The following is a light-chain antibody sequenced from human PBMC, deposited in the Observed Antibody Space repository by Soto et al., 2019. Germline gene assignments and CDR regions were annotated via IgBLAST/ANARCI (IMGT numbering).Light chain of an antibody. CDR1: QSVSSN. CDR3: QQYNKWPLT. J-gene: IGKJ4*01. CDR2: GAS. V-gene: IGKV3-15*01. Sequence: EIVMTQSPATLSVSPGERATISCRASQSVSSNLAWYQHKPGQAPRLLIYGASTRATGIPARFSGSGSGTEFTLTISSLQYADFAVYYCQQYNKWPLTFGGGTKVEIK.